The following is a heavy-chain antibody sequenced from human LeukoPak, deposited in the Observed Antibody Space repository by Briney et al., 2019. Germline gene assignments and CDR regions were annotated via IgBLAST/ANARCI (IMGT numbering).Heavy chain of an antibody. J-gene: IGHJ5*02. D-gene: IGHD2-2*01. V-gene: IGHV1-3*01. CDR3: ARDRVVVPAAMPTRLGFDP. CDR2: INAGNGNT. CDR1: GYTFTSYV. Sequence: ASVKVSCKASGYTFTSYVMHWVRQAPGQRLEWMGWINAGNGNTKYSQKFQGRVTITRDTSASTAYMELSSLRSEDTAVYYCARDRVVVPAAMPTRLGFDPWGQGTLVTVSS.